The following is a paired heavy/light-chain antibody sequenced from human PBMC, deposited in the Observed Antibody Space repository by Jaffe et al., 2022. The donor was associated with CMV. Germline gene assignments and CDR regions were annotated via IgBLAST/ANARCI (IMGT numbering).Heavy chain of an antibody. V-gene: IGHV3-23*04. J-gene: IGHJ6*03. D-gene: IGHD3-22*01. Sequence: EVQLVESGGGLVQPGGSLRLSCAASGFTFSSYAMSWVRQAPGKGLEWVSAISGSGGSTYYADSVKGRFTISRDNSKNTLYLQMNSLRAEDTAVYYCAKGEENYYDSSGYRLPFDYYYYMDVWGKGTTVTVSS. CDR2: ISGSGGST. CDR3: AKGEENYYDSSGYRLPFDYYYYMDV. CDR1: GFTFSSYA.
Light chain of an antibody. J-gene: IGLJ3*02. CDR3: QVWDSSTAV. CDR2: RDS. V-gene: IGLV3-9*01. CDR1: NIGSKN. Sequence: SYELTQPLSVSVALGQTARITCGGNNIGSKNVHWYQQKPGQAPVLVIYRDSNRPSGIPERFSGSNSGNTATLTISRAQAGDEADYYCQVWDSSTAVFGGGTKLTVL.